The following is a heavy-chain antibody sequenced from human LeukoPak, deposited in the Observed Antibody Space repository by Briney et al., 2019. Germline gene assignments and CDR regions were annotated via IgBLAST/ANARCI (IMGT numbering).Heavy chain of an antibody. CDR2: ISPYNGDT. J-gene: IGHJ4*02. D-gene: IGHD1-26*01. Sequence: AAVSVSCKASGDTFKTYGVTCVRQGPGQGVDWMGWISPYNGDTNYAQKSQGRVNMTTDTLTNTVFMELRSPTSDDTAVYFCARGGLSGISGIDYWGQGTLVTVSS. V-gene: IGHV1-18*01. CDR1: GDTFKTYG. CDR3: ARGGLSGISGIDY.